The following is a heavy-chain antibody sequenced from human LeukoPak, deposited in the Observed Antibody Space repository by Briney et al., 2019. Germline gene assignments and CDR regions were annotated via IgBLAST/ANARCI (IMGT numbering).Heavy chain of an antibody. CDR2: ISSSSSTI. D-gene: IGHD1-26*01. J-gene: IGHJ6*03. Sequence: GGSLRLSCAASGFTFSSYSMNWVRQAPGKGLEWVSYISSSSSTIYYADSVKGRFTISRDNAKSTLYLQMNSLRAEDTAVYYCAREEVGATYYYYYYMDVWGKGTTVTVSS. CDR1: GFTFSSYS. V-gene: IGHV3-48*04. CDR3: AREEVGATYYYYYYMDV.